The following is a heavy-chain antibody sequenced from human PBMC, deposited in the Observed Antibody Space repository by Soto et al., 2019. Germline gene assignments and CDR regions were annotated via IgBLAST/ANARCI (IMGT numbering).Heavy chain of an antibody. CDR3: ARGGWLQLGYYYGMDV. CDR1: GYTFTSYD. D-gene: IGHD5-12*01. V-gene: IGHV1-8*01. CDR2: MNPNRGNT. J-gene: IGHJ6*02. Sequence: ASVKVSCKASGYTFTSYDINWVRQATGQGLEWMGWMNPNRGNTGYAQKFQGRVTMTRNTSISTAYMELSSLRSEDTAVYYCARGGWLQLGYYYGMDVWGQGTTVTVSS.